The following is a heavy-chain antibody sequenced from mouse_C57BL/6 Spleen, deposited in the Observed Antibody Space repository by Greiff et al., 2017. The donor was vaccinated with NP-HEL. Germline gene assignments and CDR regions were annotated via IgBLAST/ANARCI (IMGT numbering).Heavy chain of an antibody. CDR3: ARASYYYGSSPAWFAY. V-gene: IGHV5-4*03. CDR2: ISDGGSYT. J-gene: IGHJ3*01. Sequence: EVKVVESGGGLVKPGGSLKLSCAASGFTFSSYAMSWVRQTPEKRLEWVATISDGGSYTYYPDNVKGRFTISRDNAKNNLYLQMSHLKSEDTAMYYCARASYYYGSSPAWFAYWGQGTLVTVSA. CDR1: GFTFSSYA. D-gene: IGHD1-1*01.